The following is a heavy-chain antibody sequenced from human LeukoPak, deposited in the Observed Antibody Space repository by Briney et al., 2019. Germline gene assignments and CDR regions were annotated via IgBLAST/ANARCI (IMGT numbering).Heavy chain of an antibody. V-gene: IGHV3-23*01. CDR1: GFTLSSYA. D-gene: IGHD6-13*01. J-gene: IGHJ4*02. Sequence: GGSLRLSCAASGFTLSSYAMTWVRQAPGRGLEWVSGISGSGGGTNYADSVKGRFTVSRDNSKNTLYLQMNSLRAEDTAVYYCAKDYSSSWYYFDYWGQGTLVTVSS. CDR3: AKDYSSSWYYFDY. CDR2: ISGSGGGT.